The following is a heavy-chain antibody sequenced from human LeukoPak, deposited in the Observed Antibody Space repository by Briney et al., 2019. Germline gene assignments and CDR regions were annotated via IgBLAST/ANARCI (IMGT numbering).Heavy chain of an antibody. D-gene: IGHD2-2*01. CDR3: ARDRYCSSTSCHFTFDY. J-gene: IGHJ4*02. V-gene: IGHV3-30-3*01. CDR2: ISYDGSNK. CDR1: GFTFSSYA. Sequence: QPGRSLRLSFAASGFTFSSYAMHWVRQAPGKGLEWVAVISYDGSNKYYADSVKGRFTISRDNSKNTLYLQMNSLRAEDTAVYYCARDRYCSSTSCHFTFDYWGQGTLVTVSS.